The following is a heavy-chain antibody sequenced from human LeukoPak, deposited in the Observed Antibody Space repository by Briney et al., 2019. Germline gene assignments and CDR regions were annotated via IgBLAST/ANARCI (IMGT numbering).Heavy chain of an antibody. Sequence: SSETLSLTCAVYGGSFSGYYWSWIRQPPGKGLEWIGEINHSGSTNYNPSLKSRVTISVDTSKNQFSLKLSSVTAADTAVYYCAGFDFWSGYSHLDYWGQGTLVTVSS. D-gene: IGHD3-3*01. CDR2: INHSGST. CDR1: GGSFSGYY. J-gene: IGHJ4*02. V-gene: IGHV4-34*01. CDR3: AGFDFWSGYSHLDY.